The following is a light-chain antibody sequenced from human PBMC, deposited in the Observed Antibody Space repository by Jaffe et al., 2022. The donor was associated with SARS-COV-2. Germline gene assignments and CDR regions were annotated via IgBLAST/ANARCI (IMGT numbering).Light chain of an antibody. J-gene: IGKJ3*01. Sequence: DIQMTQSPSSVSASVGDRVTITCRASQGISSYLAWYQQKPGKAPELLIYAASNLHSGVPSRFSGSGSGTDFTLTINSLQPEDFATYYCQQANSFPFTFGPGTRVDIK. V-gene: IGKV1-12*01. CDR1: QGISSY. CDR2: AAS. CDR3: QQANSFPFT.